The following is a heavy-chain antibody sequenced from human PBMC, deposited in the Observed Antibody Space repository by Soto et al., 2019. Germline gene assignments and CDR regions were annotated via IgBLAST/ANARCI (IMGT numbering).Heavy chain of an antibody. J-gene: IGHJ4*02. CDR2: INGDGSTT. Sequence: EVQLVESGGALVQPGGSLRLSCAASGFTFSSYWMHWVRQAPGKGLVWVSRINGDGSTTTYADSVKGRIIISRDNAKNMLYLQMNSLTAEDAAEYYCARPRYDGSGTPFDHWGQGTLVTVSS. CDR1: GFTFSSYW. D-gene: IGHD3-22*01. CDR3: ARPRYDGSGTPFDH. V-gene: IGHV3-74*01.